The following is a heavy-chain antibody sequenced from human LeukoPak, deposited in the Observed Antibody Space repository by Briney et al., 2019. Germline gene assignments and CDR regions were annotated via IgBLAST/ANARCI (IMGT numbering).Heavy chain of an antibody. J-gene: IGHJ3*02. V-gene: IGHV3-33*05. CDR1: GFPFISYG. CDR2: ISYDGSKN. CDR3: ARDLTGEAGGFDT. D-gene: IGHD7-27*01. Sequence: PGRSLRLSCAASGFPFISYGMHWVRQAPGKGLEWVAVISYDGSKNYCADSVKGRFTISRDNSKNTLYLQMNSLRAEDTAVYYCARDLTGEAGGFDTWGQGTMVTVSS.